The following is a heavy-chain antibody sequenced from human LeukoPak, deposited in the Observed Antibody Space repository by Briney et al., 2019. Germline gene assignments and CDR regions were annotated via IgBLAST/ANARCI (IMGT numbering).Heavy chain of an antibody. Sequence: ALVKVSCKASGYTFTGYYMHWVRQAPGQGLEWMGWINPNSGGTNYAQKFQGRVTMTRDTSISTAYMELSRLRSDDTAVYYCARDRRIAVAGRSGYFQHWGQGTLVTVSS. CDR2: INPNSGGT. V-gene: IGHV1-2*02. CDR1: GYTFTGYY. D-gene: IGHD6-19*01. CDR3: ARDRRIAVAGRSGYFQH. J-gene: IGHJ1*01.